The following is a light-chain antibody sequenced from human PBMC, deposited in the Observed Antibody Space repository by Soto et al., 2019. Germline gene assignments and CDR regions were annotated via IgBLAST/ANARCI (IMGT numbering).Light chain of an antibody. V-gene: IGKV3-20*01. CDR2: GAS. CDR1: QSVSSIY. CDR3: QQYGSSRWT. J-gene: IGKJ1*01. Sequence: ESVSTQSPGTLSLSPGERATLSCRASQSVSSIYLAWYQQKPGQAPRLLIYGASSRATGIPDRFSGSGSGTDFTLTISRLEPEDFAVYYCQQYGSSRWTFGQGTKVDIK.